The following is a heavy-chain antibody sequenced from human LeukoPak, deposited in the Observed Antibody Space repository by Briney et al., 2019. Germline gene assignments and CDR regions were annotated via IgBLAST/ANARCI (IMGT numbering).Heavy chain of an antibody. Sequence: GGSLRLSCAASGFTFSSYSMNWVRQAPGKGLEWVAFIRYDGSNKYYADSVKGRFTISRDNSKNTLYLQMNSLRAEDTAVYYCAKPPRGSTSLLDYWGQGILVTVSS. CDR2: IRYDGSNK. CDR1: GFTFSSYS. CDR3: AKPPRGSTSLLDY. V-gene: IGHV3-30*02. D-gene: IGHD2-2*01. J-gene: IGHJ4*02.